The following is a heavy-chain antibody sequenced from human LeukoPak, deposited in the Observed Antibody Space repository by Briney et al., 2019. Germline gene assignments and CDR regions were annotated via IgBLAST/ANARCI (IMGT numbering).Heavy chain of an antibody. CDR1: GGSFSGYY. Sequence: PSETLSLTCAVYGGSFSGYYWSWIRQPPGKGLEWIGYIYYSGSTNYNPSLKSRVTISVDTSKNQFSLKLSSVTAADTAVYYCARHIAGHYDYGDRRGRLAALYYGMDVWGQGTTVTVSS. V-gene: IGHV4-59*08. CDR2: IYYSGST. CDR3: ARHIAGHYDYGDRRGRLAALYYGMDV. D-gene: IGHD4-17*01. J-gene: IGHJ6*02.